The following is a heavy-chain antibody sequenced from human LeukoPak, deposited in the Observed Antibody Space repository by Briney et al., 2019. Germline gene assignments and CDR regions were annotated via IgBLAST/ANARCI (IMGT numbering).Heavy chain of an antibody. D-gene: IGHD2-2*01. CDR1: GYSFTSYW. CDR3: AILWGYCSSTSCLYFDY. CDR2: IYPGDSDT. V-gene: IGHV5-51*01. Sequence: GESLKISCKGSGYSFTSYWIGWLRQMPGKGLEWMGIIYPGDSDTRYSPSFQSQGSISADKSISTAYLQWSSLKASDTAMYYCAILWGYCSSTSCLYFDYWGQGTLVTVSS. J-gene: IGHJ4*02.